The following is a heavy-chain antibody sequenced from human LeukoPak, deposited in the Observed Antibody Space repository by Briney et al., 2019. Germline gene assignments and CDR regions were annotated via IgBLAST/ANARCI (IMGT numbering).Heavy chain of an antibody. CDR1: GYTFTSYY. V-gene: IGHV1-46*01. J-gene: IGHJ4*02. CDR3: GALSYSGSYGDY. CDR2: INPSGGST. D-gene: IGHD1-26*01. Sequence: ASVKVSCKASGYTFTSYYMHWVRQAPGQGLEWMGIINPSGGSTSYAQKFQGRVTMTRDTSTSTVYMELSSLRSEDTAVYYCGALSYSGSYGDYWGQGTLVTVSS.